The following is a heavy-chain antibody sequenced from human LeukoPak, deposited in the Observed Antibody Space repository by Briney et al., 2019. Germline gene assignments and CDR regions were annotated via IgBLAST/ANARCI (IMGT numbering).Heavy chain of an antibody. V-gene: IGHV4-59*01. D-gene: IGHD3-10*01. CDR1: GGSISSYY. Sequence: SETLSLTCPVSGGSISSYYWSWIRQPPGKGLEWIGYIYYSGSTNYNPSLKSRVTISVDTSKNQFSLKLSSVTAADTAVYYCARGVYGPRYFDYWGQGTLVTVSS. CDR3: ARGVYGPRYFDY. J-gene: IGHJ4*02. CDR2: IYYSGST.